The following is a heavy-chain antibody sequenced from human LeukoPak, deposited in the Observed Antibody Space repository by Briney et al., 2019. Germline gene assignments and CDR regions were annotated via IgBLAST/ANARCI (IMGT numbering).Heavy chain of an antibody. CDR2: ISAYNGNT. V-gene: IGHV1-18*01. J-gene: IGHJ4*02. Sequence: ASVKVSCKSSGYTFTSYGISWVRQAPGQGLEWMGWISAYNGNTNYAQKLQGRVTMTTDTSTSTAYMELRSLRSDDTAVYYCARVDFDWSTFDYWGQGTLVTVST. CDR3: ARVDFDWSTFDY. D-gene: IGHD3-9*01. CDR1: GYTFTSYG.